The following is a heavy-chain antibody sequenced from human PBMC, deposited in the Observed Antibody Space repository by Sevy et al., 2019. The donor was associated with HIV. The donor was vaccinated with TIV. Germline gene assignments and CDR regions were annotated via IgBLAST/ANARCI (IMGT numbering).Heavy chain of an antibody. D-gene: IGHD5-18*01. CDR3: ARATSGYGYALNY. Sequence: GGSLRLSCAASGFSVNSNYMTWVRQAPGKGLEGVSVIYSDETTYHADSVKDRFTISRDNSKNMLYLQMSSLRAEDTAIYYCARATSGYGYALNYWGQGTLVTVSS. CDR2: IYSDETT. V-gene: IGHV3-66*01. CDR1: GFSVNSNY. J-gene: IGHJ4*02.